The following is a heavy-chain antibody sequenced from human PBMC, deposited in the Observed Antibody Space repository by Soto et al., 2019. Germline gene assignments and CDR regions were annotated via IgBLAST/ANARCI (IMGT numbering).Heavy chain of an antibody. J-gene: IGHJ1*01. CDR3: ARDPYYYDSSGYYPEYFQH. V-gene: IGHV3-48*02. CDR1: GLTFSSYS. Sequence: GGSLRLSCAASGLTFSSYSMNLVRQAPGKGLEWVSYISSSSSTIYYADSVKGRFTISRDNAKNSLYLQMNSLRDEDTAVYYCARDPYYYDSSGYYPEYFQHWGQGTLVTVSS. D-gene: IGHD3-22*01. CDR2: ISSSSSTI.